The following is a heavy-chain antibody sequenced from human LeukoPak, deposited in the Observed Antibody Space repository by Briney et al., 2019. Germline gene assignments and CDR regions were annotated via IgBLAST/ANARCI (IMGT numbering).Heavy chain of an antibody. CDR1: DFTVSTNY. Sequence: GGSLRLSCAVSDFTVSTNYMSWVRQAPGKGLEWVSIIYSAGSTYYADSVKGRFTISRDNSKNTLYLQMSSLRAEDTAVYYCARAMGGAGTVTDYWGQGTLVTVSS. V-gene: IGHV3-53*01. D-gene: IGHD6-13*01. J-gene: IGHJ4*02. CDR2: IYSAGST. CDR3: ARAMGGAGTVTDY.